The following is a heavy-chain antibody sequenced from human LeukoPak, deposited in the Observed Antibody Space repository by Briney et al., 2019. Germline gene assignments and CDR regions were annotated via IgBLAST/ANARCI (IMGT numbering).Heavy chain of an antibody. Sequence: PGGSLRLSCAASGFTFSSYSMNWVRQAPGKGLEWVSSISSSSSYIYYADSVKGRFTISRDNAKNSLYLQMNSLRAEDTAVYYCARVSRRIAAALFDYWGQGTLVTVSS. D-gene: IGHD6-25*01. CDR2: ISSSSSYI. CDR1: GFTFSSYS. J-gene: IGHJ4*02. V-gene: IGHV3-21*01. CDR3: ARVSRRIAAALFDY.